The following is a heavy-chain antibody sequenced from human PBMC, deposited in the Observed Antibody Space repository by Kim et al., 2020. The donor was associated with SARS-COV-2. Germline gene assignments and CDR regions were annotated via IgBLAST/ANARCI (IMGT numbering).Heavy chain of an antibody. Sequence: AAPVKGRFTISRDDSQNTFYLQMNSLKNEDTATYFCTVDDSSGYYYGPYDYWGQGALVTVSS. J-gene: IGHJ4*02. V-gene: IGHV3-15*01. CDR3: TVDDSSGYYYGPYDY. D-gene: IGHD3-22*01.